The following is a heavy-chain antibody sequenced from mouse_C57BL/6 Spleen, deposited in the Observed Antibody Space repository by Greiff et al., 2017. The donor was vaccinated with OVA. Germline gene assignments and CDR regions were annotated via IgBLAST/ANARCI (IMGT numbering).Heavy chain of an antibody. CDR3: ARGDDGYYGFGC. CDR1: GFTFSDYG. V-gene: IGHV5-17*01. D-gene: IGHD2-3*01. J-gene: IGHJ2*01. Sequence: EVHLVESGGGLVKPGGSLKLSCAASGFTFSDYGMHWVRQAPEKGLEWVAYISSGSSTIYYADTVKGRFTISRDNAKNTLFLQMTRLRSEDTAMYYCARGDDGYYGFGCWGQGTTLTVSS. CDR2: ISSGSSTI.